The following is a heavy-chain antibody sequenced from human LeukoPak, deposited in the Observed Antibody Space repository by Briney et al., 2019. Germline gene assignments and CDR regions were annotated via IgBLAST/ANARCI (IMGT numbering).Heavy chain of an antibody. CDR1: GFTFSGSA. J-gene: IGHJ3*02. V-gene: IGHV3-73*01. CDR2: IRSKANSYAT. CDR3: AKVGSSGWYSAFDI. D-gene: IGHD6-19*01. Sequence: PGGSLRLSCAASGFTFSGSAMHWVRQASGKGLEWVGRIRSKANSYATAYAASVKGRFTISRDDSKNTAYLQMNSLRAEDTAVYYCAKVGSSGWYSAFDIWGQGTMVTVSS.